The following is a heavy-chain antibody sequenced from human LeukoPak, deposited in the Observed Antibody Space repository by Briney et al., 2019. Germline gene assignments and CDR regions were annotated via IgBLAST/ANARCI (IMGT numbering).Heavy chain of an antibody. J-gene: IGHJ4*02. D-gene: IGHD3-10*01. CDR3: ARVGRITMVRGVLYYFDY. Sequence: SETLSLTCAVYGGSFSGYYWSWIRQPPGKGLEWIGEINHSGSTNYNPSLKSRVTISVDTSKNQFSLKLSSVTAADTAVYYCARVGRITMVRGVLYYFDYWGQGTLVTVSS. CDR2: INHSGST. CDR1: GGSFSGYY. V-gene: IGHV4-34*01.